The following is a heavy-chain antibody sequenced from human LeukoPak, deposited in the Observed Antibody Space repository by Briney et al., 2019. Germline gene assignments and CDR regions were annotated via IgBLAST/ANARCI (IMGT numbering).Heavy chain of an antibody. CDR2: VNTNSGGR. CDR3: ARYSRPYDFWSGYTFDY. CDR1: GYTFSGYY. V-gene: IGHV1-2*02. D-gene: IGHD3-3*01. J-gene: IGHJ4*02. Sequence: GASVRVSCKASGYTFSGYYMHWVRQAPGQGLEWMGWVNTNSGGRNYAQKFLSRLTMTSDTSIITAYMELSRLRSDDTAVYYCARYSRPYDFWSGYTFDYWGQGTLVTVSS.